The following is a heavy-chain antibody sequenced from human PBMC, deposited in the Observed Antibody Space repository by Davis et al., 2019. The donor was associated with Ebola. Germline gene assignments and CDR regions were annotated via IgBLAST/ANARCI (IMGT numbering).Heavy chain of an antibody. CDR3: ASMIFGVAIDRFDY. D-gene: IGHD3-3*01. V-gene: IGHV4-4*09. Sequence: SETLSLTCTVPGDSISSYYWSWIRQIPGKELDWIGYIHHSGTTNYSPTLNSRVTISVYTYKNQFSLKLKSVTAADTAVYYCASMIFGVAIDRFDYWGQGHLVTVSS. CDR1: GDSISSYY. J-gene: IGHJ4*02. CDR2: IHHSGTT.